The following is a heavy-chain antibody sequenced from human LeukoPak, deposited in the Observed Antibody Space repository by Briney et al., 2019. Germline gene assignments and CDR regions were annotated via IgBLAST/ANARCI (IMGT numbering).Heavy chain of an antibody. V-gene: IGHV3-30*04. D-gene: IGHD6-6*01. CDR1: GFTFSSYA. Sequence: ARSLRLSCAASGFTFSSYAMHWVRQAPGKGLEWVAVISYDGSNKYNADSVKGRFTMSRGNSKNTLYLQMNSLRAEDTAVYYCARVIAAPAFDYWGQGTLGTVTS. CDR3: ARVIAAPAFDY. J-gene: IGHJ4*02. CDR2: ISYDGSNK.